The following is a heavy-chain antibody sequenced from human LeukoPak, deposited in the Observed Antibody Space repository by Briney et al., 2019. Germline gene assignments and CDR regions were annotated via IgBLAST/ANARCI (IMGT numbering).Heavy chain of an antibody. CDR2: VYPSDSDT. V-gene: IGHV5-51*01. D-gene: IGHD6-19*01. CDR3: ASAVAVAGPDAFDI. Sequence: GESLKISCKGSGYSFTSHWIGWVRQMPGKGLEWMGIVYPSDSDTRYSPSFQGQVTISADKSIRTAYLQWNSLKASDTAMYYCASAVAVAGPDAFDIWGHGTMVTVSS. J-gene: IGHJ3*02. CDR1: GYSFTSHW.